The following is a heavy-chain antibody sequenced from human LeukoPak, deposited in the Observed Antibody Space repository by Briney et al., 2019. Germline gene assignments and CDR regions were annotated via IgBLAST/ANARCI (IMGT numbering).Heavy chain of an antibody. Sequence: ASVKVSCKASGYTCTNYYMQWVRQAPGQGLEWMGVINPSGGSTTYAQKFQGRVTLTRDTSTSIVYMELSSLTSEDTAVYYCARDYYDIGGYSNWFDPWGQGTQVTVSS. CDR1: GYTCTNYY. CDR2: INPSGGST. J-gene: IGHJ5*02. D-gene: IGHD3-22*01. CDR3: ARDYYDIGGYSNWFDP. V-gene: IGHV1-46*01.